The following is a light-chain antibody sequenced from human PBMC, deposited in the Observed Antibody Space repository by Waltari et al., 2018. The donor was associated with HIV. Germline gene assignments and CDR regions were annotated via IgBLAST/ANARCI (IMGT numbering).Light chain of an antibody. Sequence: HSVLTQAPSVSGAPGQRVTISCSGSSSNTGAGYDVHWYQQRPGTAPKLLIYGDTNRPSGVPDRFSGSKSGTSASLVITGLQPEDEADYYCQSFDSSLSSSVVFGGGTKLTVL. V-gene: IGLV1-40*01. J-gene: IGLJ2*01. CDR2: GDT. CDR3: QSFDSSLSSSVV. CDR1: SSNTGAGYD.